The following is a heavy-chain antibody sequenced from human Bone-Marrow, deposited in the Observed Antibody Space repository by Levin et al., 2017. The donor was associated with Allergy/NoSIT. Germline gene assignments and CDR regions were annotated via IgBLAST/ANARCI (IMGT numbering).Heavy chain of an antibody. CDR2: IYYSGST. Sequence: SSETLSLTCTVSGGSISSGDYYWSWIRQPPGKGLEWIGYIYYSGSTYYNPSLKSRVTISVDTSKNQFSLKLSSVTAADTAVYYCARESVGIVVVTAIPDAFDIWGQGTMVTVSS. J-gene: IGHJ3*02. D-gene: IGHD2-21*02. CDR1: GGSISSGDYY. CDR3: ARESVGIVVVTAIPDAFDI. V-gene: IGHV4-30-4*01.